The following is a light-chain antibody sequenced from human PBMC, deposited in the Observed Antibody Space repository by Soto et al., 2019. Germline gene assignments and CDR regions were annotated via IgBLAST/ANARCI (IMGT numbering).Light chain of an antibody. CDR3: QAWDIRV. CDR1: DLGSKF. CDR2: QDN. V-gene: IGLV3-1*01. Sequence: SYELTQPPSRSVSPGQRATINCSGADLGSKFACWYQQKPGQSPILVIYQDNKRPSGIPERFSGSNSGNTATLTISGTQPMDEADYYCQAWDIRVFGGGTKLTVL. J-gene: IGLJ3*02.